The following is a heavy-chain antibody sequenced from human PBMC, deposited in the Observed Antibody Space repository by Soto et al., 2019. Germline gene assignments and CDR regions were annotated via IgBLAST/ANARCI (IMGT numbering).Heavy chain of an antibody. CDR3: ANRLCGGDCFHPVNY. CDR2: ISYDGSSK. CDR1: GFTFNSHG. V-gene: IGHV3-30*18. Sequence: PGGSLRLSCAASGFTFNSHGMHWVRQAPGKGPEWVATISYDGSSKFYADSVKGRFTISRDNSENTLFLQMNSLRVEDTAVYYCANRLCGGDCFHPVNYWGQGTRVTVSS. D-gene: IGHD2-21*02. J-gene: IGHJ4*02.